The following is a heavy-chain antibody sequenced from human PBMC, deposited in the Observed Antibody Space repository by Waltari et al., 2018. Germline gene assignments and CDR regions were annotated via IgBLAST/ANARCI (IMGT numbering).Heavy chain of an antibody. CDR3: ARDRGRGLYLDS. J-gene: IGHJ4*02. Sequence: QLQESGPGLVKPSGTLPLTGGVSGDSMSSPYCWSWVRQPPGKGLEWIGQVRGDGRTNYNPSFASRVTVSLDTYNNQFSLMVTSATAADTAVYYCARDRGRGLYLDSWGPGTLVTVSP. CDR1: GDSMSSPYC. D-gene: IGHD2-15*01. CDR2: VRGDGRT. V-gene: IGHV4-4*02.